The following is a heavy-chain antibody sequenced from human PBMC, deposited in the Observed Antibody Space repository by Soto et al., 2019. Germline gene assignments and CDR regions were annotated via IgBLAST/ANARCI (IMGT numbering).Heavy chain of an antibody. CDR1: GGSFSGYY. Sequence: QVQLQQWGAGLLKPSETLSLTCAVYGGSFSGYYWSWIRQPPGKGLEWIGEINHSGSTNYNPSLKSRVTISVDPSKNQFSLKLSSVTAADTAVYYCARAYSSSSVFGYWGQGTLVTVSS. V-gene: IGHV4-34*01. D-gene: IGHD6-6*01. J-gene: IGHJ4*02. CDR3: ARAYSSSSVFGY. CDR2: INHSGST.